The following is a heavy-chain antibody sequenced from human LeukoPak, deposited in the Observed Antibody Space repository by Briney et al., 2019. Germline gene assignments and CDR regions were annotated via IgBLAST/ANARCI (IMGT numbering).Heavy chain of an antibody. CDR3: ARESAYSYGFDY. D-gene: IGHD5-18*01. CDR1: GFTFDDYA. Sequence: GGSLRLSCAASGFTFDDYAMHWVRQAPGKGLEWVSGISWNSGSIGYADSVKGRFTISRDNAKNSLYLQMNSLRAEDTALYYCARESAYSYGFDYWGQGTLVTVSS. CDR2: ISWNSGSI. V-gene: IGHV3-9*01. J-gene: IGHJ4*02.